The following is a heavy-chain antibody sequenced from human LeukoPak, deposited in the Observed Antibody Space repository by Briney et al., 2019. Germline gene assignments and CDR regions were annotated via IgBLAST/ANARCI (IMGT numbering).Heavy chain of an antibody. V-gene: IGHV4-39*01. CDR2: IYYSGST. CDR3: ARQGYYYDSSGYYNWFDP. CDR1: GGSISSSSYY. J-gene: IGHJ5*02. Sequence: SETLSLTCTVSGGSISSSSYYWGWIRQPPGTGLEWIGSIYYSGSTYYNPSLKSRVTISVDTSKNQFSLKLSSVTAADTAVYYCARQGYYYDSSGYYNWFDPWGQGTLVTVSS. D-gene: IGHD3-22*01.